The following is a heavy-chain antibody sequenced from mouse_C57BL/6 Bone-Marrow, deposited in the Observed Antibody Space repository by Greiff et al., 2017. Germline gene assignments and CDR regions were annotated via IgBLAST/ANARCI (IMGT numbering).Heavy chain of an antibody. D-gene: IGHD1-1*01. CDR3: ARTYYGSRYYAMDY. CDR1: GYTFTSYW. Sequence: QVQLQQPGAELVMPGASVKLSCKASGYTFTSYWMHWVKQRPGQGLEWIGEIDPSDSYTNYNQKFKGKSTLTVDKSSSTAYKQLSSLTSEDSAVYYCARTYYGSRYYAMDYWGQGTSVTVSS. CDR2: IDPSDSYT. J-gene: IGHJ4*01. V-gene: IGHV1-69*01.